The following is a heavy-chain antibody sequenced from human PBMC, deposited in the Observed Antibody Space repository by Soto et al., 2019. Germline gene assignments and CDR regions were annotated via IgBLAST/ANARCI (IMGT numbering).Heavy chain of an antibody. D-gene: IGHD3-9*01. V-gene: IGHV1-69*13. CDR3: AKTPYYDILTGYLAY. Sequence: SVKVSCKASGGTFSSYAISWVRQAPGQGLEWMGGIIPIFGTANYAQKFQGRVTITADESTSTVYMELSSLRSEDTAFYYCAKTPYYDILTGYLAYWGQGTLVPVSS. CDR2: IIPIFGTA. CDR1: GGTFSSYA. J-gene: IGHJ4*02.